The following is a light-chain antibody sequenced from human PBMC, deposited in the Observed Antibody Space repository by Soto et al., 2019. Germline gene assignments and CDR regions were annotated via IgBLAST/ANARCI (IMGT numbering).Light chain of an antibody. CDR1: SSDVGGHNY. J-gene: IGLJ1*01. CDR2: EVS. V-gene: IGLV2-14*01. CDR3: ASYTSSPTLV. Sequence: QAIRTQPGSVSGSPGQSITFSCTGTSSDVGGHNYVSWYQQHPGKAPKLIIYEVSKRPSGVSNRLSGSKSGNTASLSISGLQAEDEADYYCASYTSSPTLVFGTGTKVTVL.